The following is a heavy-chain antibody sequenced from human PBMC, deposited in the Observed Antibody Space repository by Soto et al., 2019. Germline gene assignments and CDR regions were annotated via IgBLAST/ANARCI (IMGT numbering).Heavy chain of an antibody. V-gene: IGHV3-9*01. J-gene: IGHJ3*02. CDR2: ISWNSGSI. CDR3: AKDLGLELFLNAFDI. D-gene: IGHD1-7*01. CDR1: GFTFDDYA. Sequence: GGSLRLSCAASGFTFDDYAMHWVRQAPGKGLEWVSGISWNSGSIGYADSVKGRFTISRDNAKNSLYLQMNSLRAEDTALYYCAKDLGLELFLNAFDIWGQGTMVTVS.